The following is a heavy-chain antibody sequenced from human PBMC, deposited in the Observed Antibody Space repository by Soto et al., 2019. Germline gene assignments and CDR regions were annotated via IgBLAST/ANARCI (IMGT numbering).Heavy chain of an antibody. D-gene: IGHD4-17*01. Sequence: QVQLVQSGAEVKKPGASVKVSCKASGYTFTSYDINWVRQATRQGLEWMGWMNPNSGNTGYAQKFQGRVTMTRNTSISTAYMELSSLRSEDTAVYYCARQLYGDYAGLYYYMDVWGKGTTVTVSS. CDR1: GYTFTSYD. J-gene: IGHJ6*03. CDR2: MNPNSGNT. CDR3: ARQLYGDYAGLYYYMDV. V-gene: IGHV1-8*01.